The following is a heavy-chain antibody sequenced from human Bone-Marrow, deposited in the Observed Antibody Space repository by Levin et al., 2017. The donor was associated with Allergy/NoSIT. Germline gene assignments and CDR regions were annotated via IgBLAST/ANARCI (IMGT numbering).Heavy chain of an antibody. Sequence: GASVKVSCKGSGYSFTSYWIGWVRQMPGKGLEWMGSIYPGDSDTRYSPSFQGQVTISADRSISTAYLQWSSLKASDTAMYYCARACAGGNCYFPWFDPWGQGTLVTVSS. CDR1: GYSFTSYW. CDR2: IYPGDSDT. CDR3: ARACAGGNCYFPWFDP. D-gene: IGHD2-15*01. V-gene: IGHV5-51*03. J-gene: IGHJ5*02.